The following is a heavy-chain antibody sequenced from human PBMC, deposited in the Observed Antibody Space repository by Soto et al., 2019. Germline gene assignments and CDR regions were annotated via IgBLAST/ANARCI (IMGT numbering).Heavy chain of an antibody. V-gene: IGHV1-69*01. Sequence: QVQLVQSGAEVKKPGSSVKVSCKASGGTFSSYAISWVRQAPGQGLEWMGGIIPIFGTANYAQKFQGRVTITADESTSTAYMELSSLRAEDTAVYYCARDAYDMLTGYYSRYYYYGMDVWGQGTTVTVSS. CDR2: IIPIFGTA. D-gene: IGHD3-9*01. CDR3: ARDAYDMLTGYYSRYYYYGMDV. CDR1: GGTFSSYA. J-gene: IGHJ6*02.